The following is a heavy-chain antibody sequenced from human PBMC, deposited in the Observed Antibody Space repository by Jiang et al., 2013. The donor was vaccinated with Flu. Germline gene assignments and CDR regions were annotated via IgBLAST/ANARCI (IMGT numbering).Heavy chain of an antibody. CDR3: ARGTRDYYGSGSYYGAFDY. CDR1: GYTFTSYY. Sequence: VQLVESGAEVKKPGASVKVSCKASGYTFTSYYMHWVRQAPGQGLEWMGIINPSGGSTSYAQKFQGRVTMTRDTSTSTVYMELSSLRSEDTAVYYCARGTRDYYGSGSYYGAFDYVGPGNPGHRLL. D-gene: IGHD3-10*01. V-gene: IGHV1-46*01. J-gene: IGHJ4*02. CDR2: INPSGGST.